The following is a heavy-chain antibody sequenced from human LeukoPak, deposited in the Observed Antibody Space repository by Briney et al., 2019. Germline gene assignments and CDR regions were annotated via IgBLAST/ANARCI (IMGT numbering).Heavy chain of an antibody. CDR1: GGSFSGYC. D-gene: IGHD2-15*01. Sequence: SETLSLTCAVYGGSFSGYCWSWIRQPPGKGLEWIGVINHSGSTNYYPSLKSRGTITVDTSKNPFSLTLSSVTAADTAVYYCALEPRGGGGPYFQHCGQSTPGTVSS. CDR2: INHSGST. CDR3: ALEPRGGGGPYFQH. J-gene: IGHJ1*01. V-gene: IGHV4-34*01.